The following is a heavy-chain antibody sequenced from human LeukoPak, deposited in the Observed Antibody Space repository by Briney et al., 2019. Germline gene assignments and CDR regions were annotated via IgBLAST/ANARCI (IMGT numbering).Heavy chain of an antibody. V-gene: IGHV1-2*06. Sequence: ASVKVSCKASGYTFTSYDINWVRQATGQGLEWMGRINPNSGGTNYAQKFQGRVTMTRDTSISTAYMELSRLRSDDTAVYYCARAYSSSAGDYWGQGTLVTVSS. CDR2: INPNSGGT. CDR3: ARAYSSSAGDY. D-gene: IGHD6-6*01. J-gene: IGHJ4*02. CDR1: GYTFTSYD.